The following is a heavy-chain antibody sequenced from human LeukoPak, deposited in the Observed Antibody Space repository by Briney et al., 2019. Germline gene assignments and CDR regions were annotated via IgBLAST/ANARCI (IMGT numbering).Heavy chain of an antibody. Sequence: PSETLSLTCTLSGGSISTYYWSWIRHPPGKGLEWIGYIYHSGSTNYTPSLKSRVTISVDTSKNQFSLKLSSVTAADTAVYYCARGGGYASPIGYWGQGALVTVSS. CDR2: IYHSGST. J-gene: IGHJ4*02. D-gene: IGHD5-12*01. CDR1: GGSISTYY. CDR3: ARGGGYASPIGY. V-gene: IGHV4-59*01.